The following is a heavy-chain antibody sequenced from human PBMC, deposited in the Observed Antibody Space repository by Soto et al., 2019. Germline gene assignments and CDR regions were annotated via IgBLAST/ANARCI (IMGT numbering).Heavy chain of an antibody. D-gene: IGHD3-22*01. CDR3: ASDSSGYSPDAFDI. CDR1: GGSIISYY. Sequence: SETLSLTCTVSGGSIISYYWSWIRQPPGKGLEWIGYIYYSGSTNYNPSLKSRVTISVDTSKNQFSLKLSSVTAADTAVYYCASDSSGYSPDAFDIWGQGTMVTVSS. V-gene: IGHV4-59*01. CDR2: IYYSGST. J-gene: IGHJ3*02.